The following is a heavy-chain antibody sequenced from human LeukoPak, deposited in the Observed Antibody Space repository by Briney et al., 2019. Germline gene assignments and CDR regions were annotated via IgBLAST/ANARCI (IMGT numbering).Heavy chain of an antibody. D-gene: IGHD3-22*01. Sequence: PGGSLRLSCAASGFTFNDYGLSWVRQAPGKGLEWVSGINWNGGTAGYADSVRGRFTISRDNAKNSLYLQTNSLRAEDTAFYYCARNFGGGDRSGPFYWGQGTLVTVSS. J-gene: IGHJ4*02. V-gene: IGHV3-20*04. CDR2: INWNGGTA. CDR3: ARNFGGGDRSGPFY. CDR1: GFTFNDYG.